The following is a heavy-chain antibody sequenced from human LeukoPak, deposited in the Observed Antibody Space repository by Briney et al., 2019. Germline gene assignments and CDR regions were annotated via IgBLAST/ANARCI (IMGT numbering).Heavy chain of an antibody. CDR2: IMPLFNTA. CDR1: GGTFSSYS. V-gene: IGHV1-69*05. CDR3: ARVDRYHYYLDV. J-gene: IGHJ6*03. Sequence: SVKVSCKASGGTFSSYSITWVRQAPGQGLEWMGGIMPLFNTANYAQQFQGRVTITTDESTSAAYMELSSLRFEDTAMYYCARVDRYHYYLDVWGKGTTVTVSS.